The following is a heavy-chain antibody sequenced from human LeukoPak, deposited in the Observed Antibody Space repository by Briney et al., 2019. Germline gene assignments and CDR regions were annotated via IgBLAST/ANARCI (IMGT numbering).Heavy chain of an antibody. CDR2: INPSGGST. V-gene: IGHV1-46*01. Sequence: GASVKVSCKASGYTFTSYYMHWVRQAPGQGLEWMGVINPSGGSTSYAQKFRGRVTMTRDTSTSTVYMELSSLRSEDTAVYYCARAQRYCSSTSCSYEFDYWGQGTLVTVSS. D-gene: IGHD2-2*01. J-gene: IGHJ4*02. CDR3: ARAQRYCSSTSCSYEFDY. CDR1: GYTFTSYY.